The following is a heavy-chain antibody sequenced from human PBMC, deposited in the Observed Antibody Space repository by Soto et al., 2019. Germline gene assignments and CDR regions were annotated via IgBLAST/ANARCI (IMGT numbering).Heavy chain of an antibody. J-gene: IGHJ3*02. CDR2: INHIGRN. CDR3: ARGGSRDWQVAFDI. V-gene: IGHV4-34*01. CDR1: LEYFSTYY. Sequence: SETLSLTCAFSLEYFSTYYWNWIRHSPGKGLEWIGEINHIGRNNYNPSLKSRVTMSIDMSKNQFSLKLSSVTAADTAVYYCARGGSRDWQVAFDIWGQGTMVTVSS. D-gene: IGHD2-21*02.